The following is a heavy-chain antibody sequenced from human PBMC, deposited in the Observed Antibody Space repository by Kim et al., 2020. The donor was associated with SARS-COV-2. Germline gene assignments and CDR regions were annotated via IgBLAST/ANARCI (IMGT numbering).Heavy chain of an antibody. CDR3: ARDLGYCSSTSCYSRTGVIDD. D-gene: IGHD2-2*01. V-gene: IGHV3-30*04. J-gene: IGHJ6*02. CDR1: GFTFSSYV. Sequence: GGSLRLSCAASGFTFSSYVMHWVRQAPGKGLEWVADISYDGSSEHYGDSVKGRFTISRDNSKNTMSLQMNSLRPEDTAVYYCARDLGYCSSTSCYSRTGVIDDWGQGTTVTVSS. CDR2: ISYDGSSE.